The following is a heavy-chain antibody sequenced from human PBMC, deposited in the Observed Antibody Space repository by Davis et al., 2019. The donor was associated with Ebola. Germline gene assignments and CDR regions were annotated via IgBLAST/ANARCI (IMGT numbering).Heavy chain of an antibody. D-gene: IGHD1-26*01. Sequence: PGGSLRLSCAASGFTFSSYGMHWVRQAPGKGLEWVAVISYDGSNKYYADSVKGRFTISRDNSKNTLYLQMDSLRPEDTAVYYCVREVVGAVYFDYWGQGALVTVSS. CDR1: GFTFSSYG. J-gene: IGHJ4*02. V-gene: IGHV3-30*03. CDR2: ISYDGSNK. CDR3: VREVVGAVYFDY.